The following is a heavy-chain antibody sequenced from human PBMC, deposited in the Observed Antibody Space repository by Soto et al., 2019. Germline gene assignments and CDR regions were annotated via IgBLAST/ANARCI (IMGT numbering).Heavy chain of an antibody. CDR3: ARDSLAAVTMSFDI. CDR1: GFTFSSYG. J-gene: IGHJ3*02. D-gene: IGHD4-17*01. CDR2: IWYDGSNK. V-gene: IGHV3-33*01. Sequence: QVQLVDSGGGVVQPGRSLRLSCAASGFTFSSYGMHWVRQAPGKGLEWVAVIWYDGSNKYYADSVKGRFTISRDNSKNTLYLQMNSLRAEDTAVYYCARDSLAAVTMSFDIWGQGTMVTVSS.